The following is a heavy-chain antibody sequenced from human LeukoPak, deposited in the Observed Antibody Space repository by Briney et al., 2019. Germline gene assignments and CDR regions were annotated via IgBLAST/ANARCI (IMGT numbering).Heavy chain of an antibody. D-gene: IGHD6-13*01. CDR3: ARENRYSSSWYFGYGMDV. CDR1: GYTFTGYY. J-gene: IGHJ6*02. Sequence: ASVKVSCKASGYTFTGYYMHWVRQAPGQGLEWMGWINPNSGGTNYAQKLQGRVTMTTDTSTSTAYMELRSLRSDDTAVYYCARENRYSSSWYFGYGMDVWGQGTTVTVSS. CDR2: INPNSGGT. V-gene: IGHV1-2*02.